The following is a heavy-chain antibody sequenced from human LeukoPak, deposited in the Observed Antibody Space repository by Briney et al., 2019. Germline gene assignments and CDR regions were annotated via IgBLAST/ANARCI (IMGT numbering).Heavy chain of an antibody. CDR3: ATEPYSSGWCVRLFKDG. D-gene: IGHD6-25*01. CDR1: GVSFSSYS. J-gene: IGHJ6*01. V-gene: IGHV3-21*01. Sequence: GGSLRLSCAASGVSFSSYSRSWVRQAPGKGLEWVWSISSSSSYIYYAYSVRRGFTISKENTKNSLYLQRNTVRAEDTVVYYSATEPYSSGWCVRLFKDGWGERPTVIFS. CDR2: ISSSSSYI.